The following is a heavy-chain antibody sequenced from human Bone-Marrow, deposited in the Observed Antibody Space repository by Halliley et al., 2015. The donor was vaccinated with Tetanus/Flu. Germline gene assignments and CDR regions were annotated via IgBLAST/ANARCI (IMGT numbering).Heavy chain of an antibody. Sequence: ISSSGDSTHYADSVKGRLTMSRDNSKSTLYLQMSSLRADDTAVYYCAKRGCGGDCYSGTFDYWGQGTLLTVSS. CDR2: ISSSGDST. D-gene: IGHD2-21*02. V-gene: IGHV3-23*01. J-gene: IGHJ4*02. CDR3: AKRGCGGDCYSGTFDY.